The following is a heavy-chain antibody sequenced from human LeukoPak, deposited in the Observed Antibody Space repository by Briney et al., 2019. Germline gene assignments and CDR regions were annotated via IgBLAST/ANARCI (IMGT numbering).Heavy chain of an antibody. D-gene: IGHD3-10*01. J-gene: IGHJ4*02. CDR3: ARDRDYSGSGSNPHFDY. CDR2: ISVSTTII. Sequence: GGSLRLSCAASGFTFDDYAMHWVRQAPGKGLEWVSYISVSTTIIYYADSVKGRFTISRDNAKNSLYLQMNSLRAEDTAIYYCARDRDYSGSGSNPHFDYWGQGTLVTVSS. V-gene: IGHV3-48*01. CDR1: GFTFDDYA.